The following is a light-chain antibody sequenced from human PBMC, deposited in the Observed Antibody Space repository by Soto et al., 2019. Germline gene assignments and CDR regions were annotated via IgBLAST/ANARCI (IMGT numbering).Light chain of an antibody. V-gene: IGLV2-14*01. CDR3: TSYTGRSTTYV. CDR1: SSDVGGYDY. J-gene: IGLJ1*01. CDR2: EVS. Sequence: QSALAQPASVSGSPGQSLTISCTGTSSDVGGYDYVSWYQQRPGKAPTLMISEVSNRPSGVSNRFSGSKSGNTASLTISGLQAEDEADYYCTSYTGRSTTYVFGNGTKVTV.